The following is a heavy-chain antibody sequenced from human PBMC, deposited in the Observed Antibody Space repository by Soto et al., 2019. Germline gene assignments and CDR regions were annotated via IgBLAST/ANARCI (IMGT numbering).Heavy chain of an antibody. J-gene: IGHJ5*02. CDR1: GGPISSRNYY. CDR2: IFYNGRT. V-gene: IGHV4-39*01. D-gene: IGHD5-12*01. Sequence: SETLSLTCSVSGGPISSRNYYWGWVRRAPGRGPEWIGNIFYNGRTDYNPSLQSRVTISVDTSKNQFSLKLGSVTAADTAIYYCARVGFSADDEPDWFAPWGHGTLVTVSS. CDR3: ARVGFSADDEPDWFAP.